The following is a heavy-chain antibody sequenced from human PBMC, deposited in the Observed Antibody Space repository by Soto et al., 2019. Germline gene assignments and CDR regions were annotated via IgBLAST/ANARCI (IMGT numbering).Heavy chain of an antibody. Sequence: RASVKVSCKASGYTFTSYYMHWVRQAPGQGLEWMGIINPSGGSTSYAQKFQGRVTMTRDTSTSTVYMELSSLRSEDTDVYYCARDNMVRGASLDYYSDFGTDVWGHGIRVTVSS. J-gene: IGHJ6*02. CDR3: ARDNMVRGASLDYYSDFGTDV. CDR2: INPSGGST. CDR1: GYTFTSYY. V-gene: IGHV1-46*01. D-gene: IGHD3-10*01.